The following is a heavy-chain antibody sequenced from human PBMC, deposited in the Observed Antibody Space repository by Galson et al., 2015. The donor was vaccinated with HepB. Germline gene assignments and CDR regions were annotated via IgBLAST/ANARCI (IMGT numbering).Heavy chain of an antibody. CDR1: GGSIRSSTYN. CDR2: IHRSGTI. CDR3: ARQVPYYDLSSGPVSKAQYDFDY. J-gene: IGHJ4*02. Sequence: ETLSLTCTVSGGSIRSSTYNWGWIRQPPGKGLEWIGSIHRSGTIYNTPSLKSRVTISIDTSKNQFSLRLRSVTAADTAGYYCARQVPYYDLSSGPVSKAQYDFDYWGQGTLVTVSS. V-gene: IGHV4-39*01. D-gene: IGHD3-3*01.